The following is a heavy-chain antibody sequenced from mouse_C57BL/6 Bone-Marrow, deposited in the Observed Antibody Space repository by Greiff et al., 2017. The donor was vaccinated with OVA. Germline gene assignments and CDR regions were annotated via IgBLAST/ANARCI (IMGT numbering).Heavy chain of an antibody. CDR2: ISSGSSTI. V-gene: IGHV5-17*01. J-gene: IGHJ1*03. CDR1: GFTFSDYG. CDR3: ARINYWYFDV. Sequence: VHVKQSGGGLVKPGGSLKLSCAASGFTFSDYGMHWVRQAPEKGLEWVAYISSGSSTIYYADPVSGRFTISSDNAKNTLFLKMTSLRSEDTAMYYCARINYWYFDVWGTGTTVTVSS.